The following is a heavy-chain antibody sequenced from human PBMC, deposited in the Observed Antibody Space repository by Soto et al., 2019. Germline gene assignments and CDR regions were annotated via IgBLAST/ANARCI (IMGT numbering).Heavy chain of an antibody. Sequence: QVQLQESGPGLVKPSETLSLTCTVSGGSIRPYYWHWIRQPPGMGLEWIGNVYHTGSTTYSPSLTNRVTISVDTSKNLFSLRLTSVTSADTAMYFCARVEYTGGIYYPYDYWGQGILVTVSS. V-gene: IGHV4-59*01. CDR1: GGSIRPYY. J-gene: IGHJ4*02. D-gene: IGHD2-8*02. CDR2: VYHTGST. CDR3: ARVEYTGGIYYPYDY.